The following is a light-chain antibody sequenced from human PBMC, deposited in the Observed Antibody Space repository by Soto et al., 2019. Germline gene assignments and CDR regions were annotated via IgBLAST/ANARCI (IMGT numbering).Light chain of an antibody. Sequence: EIVLTQSPGTLSLSPGERATLSCRASQSVSSSYLAWYQQKPGQAPRLLIYGASSRATGIPGRFSGRGSGTDFTLTISRLEPEDFAVYYCQQYGRSPFTLGPGTKVDIK. CDR3: QQYGRSPFT. J-gene: IGKJ3*01. CDR1: QSVSSSY. V-gene: IGKV3-20*01. CDR2: GAS.